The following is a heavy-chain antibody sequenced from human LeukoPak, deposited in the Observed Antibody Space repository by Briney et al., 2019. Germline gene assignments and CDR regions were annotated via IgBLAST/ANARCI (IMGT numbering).Heavy chain of an antibody. CDR2: TNWNGGST. CDR3: ARGGGGWHAYFDY. Sequence: GGSLRVSCAGSGFTFDDYGMSWVRQAPGKGLEWVSGTNWNGGSTRYADPVKGRFTMSRDNAKNSLYLQMNSLRAEDTALYYCARGGGGWHAYFDYWGQGTLVTVSS. J-gene: IGHJ4*02. CDR1: GFTFDDYG. V-gene: IGHV3-20*04. D-gene: IGHD2-15*01.